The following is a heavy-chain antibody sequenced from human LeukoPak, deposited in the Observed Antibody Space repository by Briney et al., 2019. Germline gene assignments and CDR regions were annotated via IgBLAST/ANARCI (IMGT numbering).Heavy chain of an antibody. V-gene: IGHV4-34*01. CDR3: ARGRVSSGWYKWYFDL. CDR2: INHSGST. Sequence: SQTLSLTCAVYGGSFSGYYWRWLRQPPGQGLEWIGEINHSGSTNYNPSLKSRVTISVATSKTPFSLKLSSVTAADTAVYYCARGRVSSGWYKWYFDLWGRGALFTVSS. D-gene: IGHD6-19*01. CDR1: GGSFSGYY. J-gene: IGHJ2*01.